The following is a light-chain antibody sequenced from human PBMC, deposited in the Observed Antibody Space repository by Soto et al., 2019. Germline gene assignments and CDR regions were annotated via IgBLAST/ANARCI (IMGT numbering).Light chain of an antibody. V-gene: IGLV2-23*02. CDR2: EVT. J-gene: IGLJ3*02. Sequence: QSALTQPASVSGSPGQSITISCTGTSGDIGSYNRVSWYQQHPGKAPKLIIYEVTDRPSGVSNRFSGSKSDNTASLTISGLQAEDEADYYCCSYANTTTVFGGATKLTVL. CDR1: SGDIGSYNR. CDR3: CSYANTTTV.